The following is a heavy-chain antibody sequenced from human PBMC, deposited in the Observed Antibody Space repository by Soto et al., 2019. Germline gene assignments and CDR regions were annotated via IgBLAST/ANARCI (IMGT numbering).Heavy chain of an antibody. V-gene: IGHV3-30-3*01. CDR1: GFSFSISP. D-gene: IGHD7-27*01. Sequence: GGSLRLSCAASGFSFSISPMHWVRQAPGKGPEWVALISYDGTNKFYADSVKGRFTISRDNSKSTLYLQVDSLRPEGAAVYYCARDPKTSGGQHWAFNYFDSWGQGTLVTVSS. CDR2: ISYDGTNK. J-gene: IGHJ4*02. CDR3: ARDPKTSGGQHWAFNYFDS.